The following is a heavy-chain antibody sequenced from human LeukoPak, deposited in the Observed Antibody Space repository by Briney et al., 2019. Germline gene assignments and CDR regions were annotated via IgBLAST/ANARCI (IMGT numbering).Heavy chain of an antibody. CDR3: AREWLAAEFDY. V-gene: IGHV3-21*01. CDR1: GFTFNTYS. D-gene: IGHD6-13*01. J-gene: IGHJ4*02. Sequence: PGGSLRLSCAASGFTFNTYSMNWVRQAPGKGLEWVSSISSSSSYIYYADSVKGRFTISRDNAKNSLYLQMNSLRAKDTAVYYCAREWLAAEFDYWGQGTLVTVSS. CDR2: ISSSSSYI.